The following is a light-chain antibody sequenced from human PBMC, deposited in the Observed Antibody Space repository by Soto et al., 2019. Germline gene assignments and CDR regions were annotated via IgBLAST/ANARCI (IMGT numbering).Light chain of an antibody. CDR2: EVS. J-gene: IGLJ2*01. V-gene: IGLV2-14*01. CDR3: ISYTYNSTGI. Sequence: QSALTQPASVSGSPGQSITISCTGTSSDVGYYNYVSWYQHHPGKAPKVMIYEVSNRPSGVSNRFSGSKSGNTASLTISGLQAEDEADYYCISYTYNSTGIFGGGTKLTVL. CDR1: SSDVGYYNY.